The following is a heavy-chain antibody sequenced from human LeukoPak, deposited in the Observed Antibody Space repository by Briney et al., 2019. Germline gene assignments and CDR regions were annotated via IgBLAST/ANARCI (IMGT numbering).Heavy chain of an antibody. D-gene: IGHD5-24*01. Sequence: GGSLRLSRAASGFTFSSYWMSWVRQAPGKGLEWVANIKQDGSEKYYVDSVKGRFTISRDNAKNSLYLQMNSLRAEDTAVYYCASKRWLQPFDYWGQGTLVTVSS. CDR3: ASKRWLQPFDY. J-gene: IGHJ4*02. CDR2: IKQDGSEK. V-gene: IGHV3-7*01. CDR1: GFTFSSYW.